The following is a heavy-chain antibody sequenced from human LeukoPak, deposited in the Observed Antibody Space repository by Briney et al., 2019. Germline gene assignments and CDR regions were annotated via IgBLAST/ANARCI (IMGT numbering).Heavy chain of an antibody. CDR2: ISGSGSST. V-gene: IGHV3-23*01. D-gene: IGHD2-2*01. CDR3: ANSTVGGVVVPAASAPFDY. J-gene: IGHJ4*02. CDR1: GFTFSTYA. Sequence: GGSLRLSCAASGFTFSTYAMSWVRQAPGKGLEWVSAISGSGSSTYYADSVKGRFTISRDNSKNTLYLQMNSLRAEDTAVYYCANSTVGGVVVPAASAPFDYWGQGTLVTVSS.